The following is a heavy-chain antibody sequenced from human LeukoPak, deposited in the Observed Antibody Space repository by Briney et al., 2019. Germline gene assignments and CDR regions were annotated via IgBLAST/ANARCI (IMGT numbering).Heavy chain of an antibody. CDR3: AQCIDY. Sequence: GGSLRLSCPPSGLTFSSDAMSWVRQAPGKGLEWVAAISGSGDSTYYADSVKGRFTISRDNSKNTLYLQRNSLRAEDTAVYYCAQCIDYWGQGTLVTVSS. CDR2: ISGSGDST. J-gene: IGHJ4*02. V-gene: IGHV3-23*01. D-gene: IGHD6-19*01. CDR1: GLTFSSDA.